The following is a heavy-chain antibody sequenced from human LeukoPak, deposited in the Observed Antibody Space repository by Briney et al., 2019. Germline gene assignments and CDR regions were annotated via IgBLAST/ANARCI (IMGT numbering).Heavy chain of an antibody. CDR1: GFTFSSYG. J-gene: IGHJ4*02. V-gene: IGHV3-33*01. D-gene: IGHD1-26*01. CDR3: ATSGSYYRFGY. CDR2: IWYDGSNK. Sequence: PGRSLRLSCAASGFTFSSYGMHWVRQAPGKGLEWVAVIWYDGSNKYYADSVKGRFTISRDNSKNTLYLQMNSLRAEDTAVYYCATSGSYYRFGYWGQGTLVTVSS.